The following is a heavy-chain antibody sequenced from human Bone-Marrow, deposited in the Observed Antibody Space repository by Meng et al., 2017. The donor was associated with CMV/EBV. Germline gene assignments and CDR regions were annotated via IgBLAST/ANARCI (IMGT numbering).Heavy chain of an antibody. Sequence: SEPLSLTCTVSGGSISSSSYYWGWIRQPPGKGLEWIGSIYYSGSTYYNPSLKSRVTISVDTSKNQFSLKLSSVTAADTAVYCCARTTTYYYGMDVWGQGTTVTVYS. V-gene: IGHV4-39*01. CDR3: ARTTTYYYGMDV. D-gene: IGHD1-1*01. CDR2: IYYSGST. J-gene: IGHJ6*01. CDR1: GGSISSSSYY.